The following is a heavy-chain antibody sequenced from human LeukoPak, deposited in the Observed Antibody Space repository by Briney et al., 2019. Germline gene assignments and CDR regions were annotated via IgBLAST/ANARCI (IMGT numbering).Heavy chain of an antibody. V-gene: IGHV3-7*01. D-gene: IGHD2-8*02. J-gene: IGHJ4*02. CDR1: GFIFTDYW. CDR2: IKQDGSDN. CDR3: ARDGPQPGLYFDY. Sequence: GGSLRLSCAASGFIFTDYWMNWGPQTPGEGLERGASIKQDGSDNYYVASVKGRFTISRDNAKNSLYLQMNSLRVEDTAVYYCARDGPQPGLYFDYWGRGTLVTVSS.